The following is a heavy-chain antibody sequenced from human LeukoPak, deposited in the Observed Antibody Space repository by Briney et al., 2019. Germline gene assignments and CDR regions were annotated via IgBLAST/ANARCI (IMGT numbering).Heavy chain of an antibody. CDR3: AKDPHGGDGESWFDP. Sequence: GGSLRLSCAASGFSFSNYGMHWVRQAPGKGLEWVAFIRFDGTNEFYADSVKGRFTISRDNSQNTVSLQVSNLRTEDTAVYYCAKDPHGGDGESWFDPWGQGTLVTVSS. CDR2: IRFDGTNE. V-gene: IGHV3-30*02. CDR1: GFSFSNYG. J-gene: IGHJ5*02. D-gene: IGHD4-17*01.